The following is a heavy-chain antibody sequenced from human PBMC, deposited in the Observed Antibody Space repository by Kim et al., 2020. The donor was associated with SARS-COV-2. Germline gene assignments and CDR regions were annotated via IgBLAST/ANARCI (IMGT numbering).Heavy chain of an antibody. D-gene: IGHD5-18*01. J-gene: IGHJ6*02. CDR3: ARDLWGGDTAMDYYYYYGMDV. Sequence: GGSLRLSCAASGFTFSSYWMSWVRQAPGKGLEWVANIKQDGSEKYYVDSVKGRFTISRDNAKNSLYLQMNSLRAEDTAVYYCARDLWGGDTAMDYYYYYGMDVWGQGTTVTVSS. CDR1: GFTFSSYW. V-gene: IGHV3-7*01. CDR2: IKQDGSEK.